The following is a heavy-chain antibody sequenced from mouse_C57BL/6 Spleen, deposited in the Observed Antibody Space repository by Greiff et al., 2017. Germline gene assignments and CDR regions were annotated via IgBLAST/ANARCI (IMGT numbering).Heavy chain of an antibody. Sequence: QVQLQQSGAELMQPGASVKLSCKATGYTFTGYWIEWVKQRPGHGLEWIGEILPGRGGTNYNEKFKGKATSTADTSSNTAYMQLISLTTEDSAIYYCARRPYGSREAMDYWGQGTSVTVSS. J-gene: IGHJ4*01. D-gene: IGHD1-1*01. CDR2: ILPGRGGT. V-gene: IGHV1-9*01. CDR1: GYTFTGYW. CDR3: ARRPYGSREAMDY.